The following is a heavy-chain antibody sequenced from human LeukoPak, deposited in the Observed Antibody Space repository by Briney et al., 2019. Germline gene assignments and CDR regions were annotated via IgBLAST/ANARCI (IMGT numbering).Heavy chain of an antibody. CDR3: ARVAAVAGNSWFDP. D-gene: IGHD6-19*01. Sequence: SVKVSCKASGGTFSSYAISWVRQAPGQGLEWMGGIIPIFGTANYAQKFQGRVTITADESTSTAYMELSSLRSEDTAVYYCARVAAVAGNSWFDPWGQGTLVTVSS. CDR2: IIPIFGTA. CDR1: GGTFSSYA. V-gene: IGHV1-69*13. J-gene: IGHJ5*02.